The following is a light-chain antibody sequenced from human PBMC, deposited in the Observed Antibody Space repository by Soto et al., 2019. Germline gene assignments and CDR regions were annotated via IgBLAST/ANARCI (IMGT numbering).Light chain of an antibody. V-gene: IGKV3-20*01. CDR2: GAS. CDR3: HQDDSWT. Sequence: EIVLTQSPGTLSLSPGERATLSCRASQSFNSIYLAWYQQKPGQAPRLLIYGASSRATGIPDRFSGSGSGTDFTLTISRLEPEDFAVYYCHQDDSWTVGQGTKVDSK. CDR1: QSFNSIY. J-gene: IGKJ1*01.